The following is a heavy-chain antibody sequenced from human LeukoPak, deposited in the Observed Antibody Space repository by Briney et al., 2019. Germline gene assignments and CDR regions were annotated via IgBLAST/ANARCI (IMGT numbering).Heavy chain of an antibody. J-gene: IGHJ4*02. CDR1: GYTFTGYY. CDR3: ARDPVAIYNYFDY. Sequence: ASVKVSCKASGYTFTGYYMHWVRQAPGQGLEWMGWINPNSGGTNYAQKFQGRVTMTRDTSISTAYMELSRLRSDDTAVYYCARDPVAIYNYFDYWGQGTLVTVSS. V-gene: IGHV1-2*02. D-gene: IGHD4-23*01. CDR2: INPNSGGT.